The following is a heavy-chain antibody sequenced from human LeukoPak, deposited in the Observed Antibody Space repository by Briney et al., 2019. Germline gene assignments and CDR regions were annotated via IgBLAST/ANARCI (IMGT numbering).Heavy chain of an antibody. D-gene: IGHD6-13*01. CDR2: IRYDGSYR. CDR3: AKGDKYSSTWGSSRFGRAIDY. V-gene: IGHV3-30*02. Sequence: GGSLRLSCAASGFTFSSYGMHWVRQAPGKGLEWVAFIRYDGSYRYYADSVKGRFTISRDTSKSTLYLQMNSLRAEDTAVYYCAKGDKYSSTWGSSRFGRAIDYWGQGTLVTVSS. J-gene: IGHJ4*02. CDR1: GFTFSSYG.